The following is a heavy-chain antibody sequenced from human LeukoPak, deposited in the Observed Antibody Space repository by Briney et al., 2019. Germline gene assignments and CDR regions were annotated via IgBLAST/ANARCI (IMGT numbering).Heavy chain of an antibody. Sequence: SETLSLTCSVSGGSISSYYWSWIRQPPGKGLEWIGYIYYSGSTNYNPSLKSRVTISVDTSKNQFSLKLSSVTAADTAVYYCARALNWNYLWSFDYWGQGTLVTVSS. D-gene: IGHD1-7*01. J-gene: IGHJ4*02. CDR3: ARALNWNYLWSFDY. V-gene: IGHV4-59*01. CDR2: IYYSGST. CDR1: GGSISSYY.